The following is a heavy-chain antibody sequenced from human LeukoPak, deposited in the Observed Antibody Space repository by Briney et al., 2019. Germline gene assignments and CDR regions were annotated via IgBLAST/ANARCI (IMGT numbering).Heavy chain of an antibody. Sequence: PGRSLRVYCAASGFTFSSYGMHWVRQAPGKGLEWVAVISYDGSNKYYADSVKGRFTISRDNSKNTLYLQMNTLRAEDTAVYYCARDSSGWYNFDYWGQGTLVTVSS. J-gene: IGHJ4*02. V-gene: IGHV3-30*03. D-gene: IGHD6-19*01. CDR1: GFTFSSYG. CDR2: ISYDGSNK. CDR3: ARDSSGWYNFDY.